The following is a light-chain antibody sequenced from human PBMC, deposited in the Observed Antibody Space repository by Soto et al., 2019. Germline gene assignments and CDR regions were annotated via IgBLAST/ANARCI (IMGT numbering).Light chain of an antibody. V-gene: IGKV3-15*01. Sequence: EIVMTQSPATLSVSPGERATLSCRASQSVSSNVAWYQQKPCQAPRLLIYGASTRATGISARFSGSGSGTEFTLTISSLQSEDFAVYYCQQYNNWFTFGPGTKVDIK. CDR2: GAS. J-gene: IGKJ3*01. CDR1: QSVSSN. CDR3: QQYNNWFT.